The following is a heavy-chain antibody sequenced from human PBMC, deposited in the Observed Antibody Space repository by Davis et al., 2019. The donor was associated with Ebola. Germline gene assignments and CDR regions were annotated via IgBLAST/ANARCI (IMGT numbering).Heavy chain of an antibody. CDR2: INASGSP. CDR1: GGSFSGYY. Sequence: MPSESLSLTCAVSGGSFSGYYWSWIRQLPGKGMEWIGEINASGSPNYNPSLKSRVTISVDTSQNQFSLKLSSVTAADTAVYYCARGRVRLAARPYYYYGMDVWGQGTTVTVSS. CDR3: ARGRVRLAARPYYYYGMDV. J-gene: IGHJ6*02. D-gene: IGHD6-6*01. V-gene: IGHV4-34*01.